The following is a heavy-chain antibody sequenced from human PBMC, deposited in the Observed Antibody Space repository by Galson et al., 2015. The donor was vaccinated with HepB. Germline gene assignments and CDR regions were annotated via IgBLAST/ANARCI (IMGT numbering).Heavy chain of an antibody. D-gene: IGHD6-13*01. J-gene: IGHJ4*02. V-gene: IGHV3-48*02. Sequence: SLRLSCAASGFTFSSYSMNWVRQAPGKGLEWVSYISSSSSTIYYADSVKGRFTISRDNAKNSLYLQMNSLRDEDTAVYYCARSRYSSSWYDYYWGQGTLVTVSS. CDR3: ARSRYSSSWYDYY. CDR2: ISSSSSTI. CDR1: GFTFSSYS.